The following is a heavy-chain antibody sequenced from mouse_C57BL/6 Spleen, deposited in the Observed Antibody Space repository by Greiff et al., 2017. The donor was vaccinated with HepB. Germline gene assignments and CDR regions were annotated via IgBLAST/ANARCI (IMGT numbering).Heavy chain of an antibody. CDR2: INYDGSST. CDR3: ARESSGHYFDY. Sequence: EVMLVESEGGLVQPGSSMKLSCTASGFTFSDYYMAWVRQVPEKGLEWVANINYDGSSTYYLDSLKSRFIISRDNAKNILYLQMSSLKSEDTATYYCARESSGHYFDYWGQGTTLTVSS. D-gene: IGHD3-2*02. CDR1: GFTFSDYY. V-gene: IGHV5-16*01. J-gene: IGHJ2*01.